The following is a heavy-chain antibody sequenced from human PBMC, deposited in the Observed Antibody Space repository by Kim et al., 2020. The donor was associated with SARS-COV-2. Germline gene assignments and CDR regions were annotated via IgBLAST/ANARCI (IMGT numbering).Heavy chain of an antibody. Sequence: SYAQKFPGRVTMTRDTATSTVYMELSSLRSEDTAVYYCARDWGGDGDYDYWGQGTLVTVSS. J-gene: IGHJ4*02. V-gene: IGHV1-46*01. D-gene: IGHD4-17*01. CDR3: ARDWGGDGDYDY.